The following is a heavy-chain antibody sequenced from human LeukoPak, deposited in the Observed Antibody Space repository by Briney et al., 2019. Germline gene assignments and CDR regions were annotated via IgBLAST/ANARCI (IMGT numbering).Heavy chain of an antibody. Sequence: ASVKVSCKASGYTFTGYYMHWVRQAPGQGLEWMGWINPNSGGTNYAQKFQGRVTMTRDTSISTAYMELSRLRSDDTAVYYCARDGDPVTAYGMDVRGQGTTVTVSS. CDR3: ARDGDPVTAYGMDV. J-gene: IGHJ6*02. V-gene: IGHV1-2*02. CDR2: INPNSGGT. D-gene: IGHD2-21*02. CDR1: GYTFTGYY.